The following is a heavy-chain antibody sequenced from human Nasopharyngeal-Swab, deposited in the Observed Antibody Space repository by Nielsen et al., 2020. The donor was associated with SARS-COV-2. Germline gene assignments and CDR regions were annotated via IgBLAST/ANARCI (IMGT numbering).Heavy chain of an antibody. Sequence: SWASCGFGFEDYAMHWVRQAPGKGVECVSGISWNSGSIGYADSVKGRFTISRDNAKNSLYLQMNSLRAEDTALYYCAKTLNPYCSSTSCYSGGMDVWGQGTTVTVSS. V-gene: IGHV3-9*01. CDR3: AKTLNPYCSSTSCYSGGMDV. CDR2: ISWNSGSI. CDR1: GFGFEDYA. D-gene: IGHD2-2*01. J-gene: IGHJ6*02.